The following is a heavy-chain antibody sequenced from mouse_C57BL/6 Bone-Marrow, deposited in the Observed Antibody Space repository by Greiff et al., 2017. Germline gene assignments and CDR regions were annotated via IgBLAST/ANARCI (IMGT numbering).Heavy chain of an antibody. Sequence: QVQLQQSGAELARPGASVKLSCKASGYTFTSYGISWVKQRTGQGLEWIGEIYPRSGNTYYNEKFKGKATLTADKSSSTAYMELRSLTSEDSAVYFCAGRYYCGSSLYYFDYWGQGTTLTVSS. CDR3: AGRYYCGSSLYYFDY. D-gene: IGHD1-1*01. V-gene: IGHV1-81*01. J-gene: IGHJ2*01. CDR1: GYTFTSYG. CDR2: IYPRSGNT.